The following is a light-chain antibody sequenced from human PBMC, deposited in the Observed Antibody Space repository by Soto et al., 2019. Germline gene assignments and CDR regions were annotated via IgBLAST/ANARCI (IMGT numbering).Light chain of an antibody. CDR3: QQYYATPLT. J-gene: IGKJ4*01. CDR1: QSLLYSSNNYNY. V-gene: IGKV4-1*01. CDR2: WAS. Sequence: DIVMTQSPDSLAVSLGERATIHCKSSQSLLYSSNNYNYLAWYQQKPGQSPKLLIYWASTRESGVPDRFRGRGSGTDFTLTITNLQSDDVTFYYCQQYYATPLTFGGGTKVEIK.